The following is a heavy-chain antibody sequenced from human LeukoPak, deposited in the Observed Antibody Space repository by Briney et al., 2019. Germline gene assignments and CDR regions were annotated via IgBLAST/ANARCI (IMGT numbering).Heavy chain of an antibody. V-gene: IGHV3-21*01. CDR1: GYTFSDFS. J-gene: IGHJ4*02. Sequence: GRSLRLSCAASGYTFSDFSVNWVRQAPGKGLEWVSSISVRSNYRYYADSVRGRFTISRDEARDSLFLQMNSLRAEDTAVYFCVRLRRNSDRSGYYYYYDYWGQGTLVTVSS. CDR2: ISVRSNYR. D-gene: IGHD3-22*01. CDR3: VRLRRNSDRSGYYYYYDY.